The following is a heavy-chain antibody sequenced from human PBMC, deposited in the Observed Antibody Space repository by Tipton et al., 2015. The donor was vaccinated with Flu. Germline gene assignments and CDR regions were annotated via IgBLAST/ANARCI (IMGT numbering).Heavy chain of an antibody. D-gene: IGHD3-10*01. CDR3: ARQSLVRGNPYFDS. J-gene: IGHJ4*02. V-gene: IGHV4-38-2*01. CDR2: IYHSGSS. Sequence: TLSLTCAVSGFSISSGYNWGWIRQPPGKGLEWIGSIYHSGSSYYNPSLRSRVTISVNTSKNQFSLRLTSVTAADTAVYSCARQSLVRGNPYFDSWGQGTLVTVSS. CDR1: GFSISSGYN.